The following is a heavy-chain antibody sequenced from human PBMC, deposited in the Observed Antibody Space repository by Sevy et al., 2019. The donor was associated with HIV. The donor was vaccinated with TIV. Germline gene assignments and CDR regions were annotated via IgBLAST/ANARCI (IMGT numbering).Heavy chain of an antibody. V-gene: IGHV3-30*04. J-gene: IGHJ4*02. CDR3: ASHYYDSTGYYYPLDY. Sequence: GGSLRLSCTASGFTFSSYAMYWVRQAPGKGLEWVAVISYYGNNKDYADSVMGRFTISRDNSKNTLYLQMNSLRAEDTAVYYCASHYYDSTGYYYPLDYWGQGTLVTVSS. D-gene: IGHD3-22*01. CDR1: GFTFSSYA. CDR2: ISYYGNNK.